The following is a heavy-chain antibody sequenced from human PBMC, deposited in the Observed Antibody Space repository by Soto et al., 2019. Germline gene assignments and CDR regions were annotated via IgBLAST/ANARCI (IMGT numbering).Heavy chain of an antibody. CDR3: ARGAGTDRDRKGYGMDV. Sequence: KTXVSLRLSCAASGFTFNSYDMNWVRQSPGEGLEWVSSISSSSSFIYYADSVKGRFTISRDNAKNSVYLQMNSLRAEDTAVCYCARGAGTDRDRKGYGMDVWGQGTTVTVSS. CDR1: GFTFNSYD. V-gene: IGHV3-21*01. J-gene: IGHJ6*02. D-gene: IGHD6-19*01. CDR2: ISSSSSFI.